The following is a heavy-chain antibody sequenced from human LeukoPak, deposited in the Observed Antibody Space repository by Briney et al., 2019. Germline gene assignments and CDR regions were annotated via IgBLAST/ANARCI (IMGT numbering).Heavy chain of an antibody. CDR3: AAWAYVSGNGMDV. V-gene: IGHV1-2*06. CDR1: GYTFTGNY. CDR2: INPNSGGT. D-gene: IGHD3-10*01. J-gene: IGHJ6*02. Sequence: ASVKVSCKAFGYTFTGNYMHWVRQAPGQGLEWMGRINPNSGGTNYAQKFQGRVTMTRDTSISTVYMELSRLRSDDTAVYYCAAWAYVSGNGMDVWGQGTTVTVSS.